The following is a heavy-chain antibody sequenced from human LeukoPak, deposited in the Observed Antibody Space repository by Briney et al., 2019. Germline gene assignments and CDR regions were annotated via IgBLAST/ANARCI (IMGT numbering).Heavy chain of an antibody. CDR1: GVPIRTYY. J-gene: IGHJ6*02. D-gene: IGHD3-3*01. Sequence: SETLSLTCSVSGVPIRTYYGNWMRQPPGKGPEGIGYIYRGGSHYYPSFESRVTISVDTSKNQFSLKLTSVPAADPAVYYCARPLQWSVPPSPYGMDVWGQGTTVTVSS. CDR2: IYRGGS. CDR3: ARPLQWSVPPSPYGMDV. V-gene: IGHV4-59*01.